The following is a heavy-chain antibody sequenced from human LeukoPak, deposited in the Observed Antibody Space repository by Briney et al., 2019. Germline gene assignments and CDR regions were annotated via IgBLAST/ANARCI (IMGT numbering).Heavy chain of an antibody. V-gene: IGHV3-7*01. CDR2: IKEDGSEK. D-gene: IGHD6-13*01. CDR1: GFTFSNYW. CDR3: ASGRQLGY. J-gene: IGHJ4*02. Sequence: GSLSLSCAASGFTFSNYWMSWGRQAPGKGLEWVANIKEDGSEKYYVDSVKGRFTISRDNARNSLYLQMNSLRAEDTAVYYCASGRQLGYWGQGTLVTVSS.